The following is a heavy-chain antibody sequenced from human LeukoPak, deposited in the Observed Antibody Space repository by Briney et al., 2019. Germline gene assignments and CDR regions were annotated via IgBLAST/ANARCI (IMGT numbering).Heavy chain of an antibody. V-gene: IGHV4-61*02. D-gene: IGHD6-13*01. J-gene: IGHJ4*02. CDR3: AREAGFSSSWLEV. CDR1: DDSISSGSYF. CDR2: IYTTGYT. Sequence: PSETLSLTCTVSDDSISSGSYFWTWIRQPAGKGLEWIGRIYTTGYTNYNPSLKSRITIPLDTSKNQVSLKLNSVTATDTAVYFCAREAGFSSSWLEVWGQGILVTVSS.